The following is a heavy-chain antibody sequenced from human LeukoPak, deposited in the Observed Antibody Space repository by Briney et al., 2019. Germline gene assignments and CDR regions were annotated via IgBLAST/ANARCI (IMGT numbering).Heavy chain of an antibody. J-gene: IGHJ4*02. CDR3: ARVRSSGWLDY. V-gene: IGHV4-59*01. Sequence: PSETLSLTCTVSGGSISSYYWSWIRQPPGKGLEWIGYIYYSGSTNYNPSLKSRVTISVDTSKSQFSLKLSSVTAADTAVYYCARVRSSGWLDYWGQGTLVTVSS. CDR2: IYYSGST. CDR1: GGSISSYY. D-gene: IGHD6-19*01.